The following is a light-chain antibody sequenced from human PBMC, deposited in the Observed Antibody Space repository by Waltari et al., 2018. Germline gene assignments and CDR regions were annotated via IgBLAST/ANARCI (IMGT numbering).Light chain of an antibody. Sequence: DIQMTQSPPSVSASVGDRVTITCRASQGIRSWLSWYQQKPGKAHKLLIYAASNLQSGVPSRFSGSDSGTEFTLTISSLQPEDVATYYCQEANSFPLTFGGGTKVEI. CDR1: QGIRSW. J-gene: IGKJ4*01. CDR2: AAS. CDR3: QEANSFPLT. V-gene: IGKV1-12*01.